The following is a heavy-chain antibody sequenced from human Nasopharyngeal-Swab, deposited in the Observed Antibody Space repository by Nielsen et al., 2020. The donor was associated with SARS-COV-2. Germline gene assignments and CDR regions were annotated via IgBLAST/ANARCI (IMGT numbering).Heavy chain of an antibody. Sequence: SETLSLTCAVYGGSFSGYYWSWIRQPPGKGLEWIGEINHSGSTNYNPSLKSRVTISVDTSKNQFSLKLSSVTAADTAVYYCARGNRCSGGSCYLSYSSGWNWDYWGQGTLVTVSS. CDR2: INHSGST. V-gene: IGHV4-34*01. J-gene: IGHJ4*02. CDR1: GGSFSGYY. CDR3: ARGNRCSGGSCYLSYSSGWNWDY. D-gene: IGHD2-15*01.